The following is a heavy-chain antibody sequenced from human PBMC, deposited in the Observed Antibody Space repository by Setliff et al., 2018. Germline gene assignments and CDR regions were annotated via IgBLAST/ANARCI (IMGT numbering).Heavy chain of an antibody. CDR1: GGTLTTFTTYS. J-gene: IGHJ4*02. V-gene: IGHV1-69*06. D-gene: IGHD2-21*01. CDR2: IIPITGTT. Sequence: SVKVSCKASGGTLTTFTTYSLIWVRQAPGQGLEWMGGIIPITGTTNYAQRFQGRVTMTADTSTKTVYMELRSLTSDDTAVYYCTRSRAPSVVLAADFDFWGQGTPVTVSS. CDR3: TRSRAPSVVLAADFDF.